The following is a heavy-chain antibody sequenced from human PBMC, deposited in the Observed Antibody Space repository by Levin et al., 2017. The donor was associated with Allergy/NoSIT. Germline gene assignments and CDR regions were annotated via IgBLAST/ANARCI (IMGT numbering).Heavy chain of an antibody. V-gene: IGHV3-15*01. CDR1: EFNFDNAW. J-gene: IGHJ3*02. Sequence: PGGSLRLSCAASEFNFDNAWMTWVRQAPGKGLEWVGRIKSKTDGETTDYAAPVKGRFTISRDDSKNTLYLQMKGLKTEDTAVYFCATDSRMVVSDDAFDIWGQGTMVIVSS. CDR2: IKSKTDGETT. D-gene: IGHD2-21*02. CDR3: ATDSRMVVSDDAFDI.